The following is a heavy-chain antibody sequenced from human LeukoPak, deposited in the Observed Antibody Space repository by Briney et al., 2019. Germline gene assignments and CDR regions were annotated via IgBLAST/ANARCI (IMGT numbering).Heavy chain of an antibody. D-gene: IGHD7-27*01. CDR2: MSPNSGDT. V-gene: IGHV1-8*01. Sequence: ASVKVSCKASGYTFTSYDINWVRQATGQRPEWMGWMSPNSGDTGYAQKFQDRVTMTRNTSISTAYMELSSLRSDDTAVHYCARGPPNWGYDYWGPGTLVTVSS. J-gene: IGHJ4*02. CDR1: GYTFTSYD. CDR3: ARGPPNWGYDY.